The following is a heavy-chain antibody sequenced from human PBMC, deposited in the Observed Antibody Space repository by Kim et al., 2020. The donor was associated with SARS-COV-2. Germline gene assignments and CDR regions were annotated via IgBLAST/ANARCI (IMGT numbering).Heavy chain of an antibody. Sequence: SVKVSCKASGGTFSSYAISWVRQAPGQGLEWMGGIIPIFGTANYAQKFQGRVTITADESTSTAYMELSSLRSEDTAVYYCARVEAQWLVNGHQVMFDYWGQGTLVTVSS. CDR2: IIPIFGTA. CDR3: ARVEAQWLVNGHQVMFDY. CDR1: GGTFSSYA. J-gene: IGHJ4*02. D-gene: IGHD6-19*01. V-gene: IGHV1-69*13.